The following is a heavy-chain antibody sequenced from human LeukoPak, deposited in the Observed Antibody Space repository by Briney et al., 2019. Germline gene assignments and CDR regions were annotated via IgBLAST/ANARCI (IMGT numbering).Heavy chain of an antibody. J-gene: IGHJ4*02. Sequence: GGSLRLSCAASGFTFSSYWMHWVRQAPGKGLVWVARINTNGSPTQYADSVKGRFTTSRDHAKTTTYLQMNSLRDEDTAVYYCAGDLISGSGSLGYWGQGTLVTVSS. CDR2: INTNGSPT. CDR3: AGDLISGSGSLGY. D-gene: IGHD3-10*01. V-gene: IGHV3-74*01. CDR1: GFTFSSYW.